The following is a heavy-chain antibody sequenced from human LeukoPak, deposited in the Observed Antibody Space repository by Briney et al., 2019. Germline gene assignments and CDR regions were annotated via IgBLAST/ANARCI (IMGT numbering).Heavy chain of an antibody. CDR3: ARGPNSNWSGLDY. CDR2: ISPTGSTT. V-gene: IGHV3-74*01. Sequence: GGSLRLSCTASGFSFSGHWMHWARQLPGKGLVWVSRISPTGSTTSYADSVKGRFTVSRDNAKNTLYLQVNNLRAEDTAVYYCARGPNSNWSGLDYWGQGTLVTVSS. J-gene: IGHJ4*02. CDR1: GFSFSGHW. D-gene: IGHD6-6*01.